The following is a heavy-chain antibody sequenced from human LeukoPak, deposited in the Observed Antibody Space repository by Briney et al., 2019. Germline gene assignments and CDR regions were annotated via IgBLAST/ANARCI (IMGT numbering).Heavy chain of an antibody. CDR2: IKQDRSEK. Sequence: GGSLRLSCAASGFTFSSYWMSWVRQAPGKGLEWVANIKQDRSEKYYVDSVKGRFTISRDNAKNSLYLQMNSLRAEDTAVYYCARVPYGSSPHFDYWGQGTLVTASS. V-gene: IGHV3-7*01. J-gene: IGHJ4*02. CDR1: GFTFSSYW. D-gene: IGHD2-2*03. CDR3: ARVPYGSSPHFDY.